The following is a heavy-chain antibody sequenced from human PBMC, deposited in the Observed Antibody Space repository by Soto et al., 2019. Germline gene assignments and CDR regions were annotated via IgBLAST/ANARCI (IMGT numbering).Heavy chain of an antibody. CDR3: ALVPSIDDAFDI. V-gene: IGHV1-8*01. D-gene: IGHD3-3*02. CDR1: GYTFTSYD. J-gene: IGHJ3*02. Sequence: GASVKVSCKASGYTFTSYDINWVRQATGQGLEWMGWMNPNSGNTGYAQKFQGRVTMTRNTSISTAYMELSSLRSEDTAVYYCALVPSIDDAFDIWGQGTTVTVSS. CDR2: MNPNSGNT.